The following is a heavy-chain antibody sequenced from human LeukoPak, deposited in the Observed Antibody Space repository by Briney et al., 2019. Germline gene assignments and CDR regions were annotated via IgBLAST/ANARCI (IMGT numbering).Heavy chain of an antibody. Sequence: ASVKVSCKASGGTFSSYAISWVRRAPGQGLEWMGGIIPIFGTANYAQKFQGRVTITADKSTSTAYMELSSLRSEDTAVYYCARDPYYYGSGSFPYYYYYGMDVWGQGTTVTVSS. CDR3: ARDPYYYGSGSFPYYYYYGMDV. CDR1: GGTFSSYA. J-gene: IGHJ6*02. D-gene: IGHD3-10*01. V-gene: IGHV1-69*06. CDR2: IIPIFGTA.